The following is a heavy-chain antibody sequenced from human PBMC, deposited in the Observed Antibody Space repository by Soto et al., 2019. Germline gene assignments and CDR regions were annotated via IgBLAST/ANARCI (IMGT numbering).Heavy chain of an antibody. J-gene: IGHJ5*02. Sequence: ASVKVSCKASGYTFTSYAMHWVRQAPGQRLEWMGWINAGNGNTKYSQKFQGRVTITRDTSASTAYMELSSLRSEDTAVYYCAKGVGGSYPENNWFDPWGQGTLVTVYS. CDR3: AKGVGGSYPENNWFDP. CDR2: INAGNGNT. CDR1: GYTFTSYA. V-gene: IGHV1-3*01. D-gene: IGHD1-26*01.